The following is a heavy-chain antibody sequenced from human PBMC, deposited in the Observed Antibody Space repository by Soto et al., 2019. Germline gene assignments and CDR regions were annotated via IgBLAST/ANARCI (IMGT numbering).Heavy chain of an antibody. CDR3: AKETQWWSVTDYYYYYMDV. CDR2: ISGSGGST. Sequence: HPGGSLRLSCAASGFTFSSYAMSWVRQAPGKGLEWVSAISGSGGSTYYADSVKGRFTISRDNSKNTLYLQMNSLRAEDTAVYYCAKETQWWSVTDYYYYYMDVWGKGTTVTVSS. D-gene: IGHD2-15*01. CDR1: GFTFSSYA. J-gene: IGHJ6*03. V-gene: IGHV3-23*01.